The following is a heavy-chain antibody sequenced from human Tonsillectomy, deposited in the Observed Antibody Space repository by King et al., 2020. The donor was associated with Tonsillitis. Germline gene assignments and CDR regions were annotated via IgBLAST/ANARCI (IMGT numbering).Heavy chain of an antibody. CDR3: ARVGSWQEYFYY. Sequence: QLVQSGAEVKKPGSSVKVSCKASGYTFTGYYMHWVRQAAGQGLEWMGWINPDSGGTNYAQTFQGRVTMTRDTSISTAYLELSRLGSDDTAMYYCARVGSWQEYFYYWGQGTLVTVSS. CDR1: GYTFTGYY. CDR2: INPDSGGT. J-gene: IGHJ4*02. D-gene: IGHD3-16*01. V-gene: IGHV1-2*02.